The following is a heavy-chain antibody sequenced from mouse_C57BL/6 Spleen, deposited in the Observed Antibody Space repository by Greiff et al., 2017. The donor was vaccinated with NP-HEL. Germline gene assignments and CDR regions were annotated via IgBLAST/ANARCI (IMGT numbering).Heavy chain of an antibody. CDR3: ARFVATGAMDY. CDR1: GFTFTDYY. CDR2: IRNKANGYTT. D-gene: IGHD1-1*01. J-gene: IGHJ4*01. Sequence: EVKVVESGGGLVQPGGSLSLSCAASGFTFTDYYMSWVRQPPGKALEWLGFIRNKANGYTTEYSASVKGRFTISRDNSQSILYLQMNALRAEDSATYYCARFVATGAMDYWGQGTSVTVSS. V-gene: IGHV7-3*01.